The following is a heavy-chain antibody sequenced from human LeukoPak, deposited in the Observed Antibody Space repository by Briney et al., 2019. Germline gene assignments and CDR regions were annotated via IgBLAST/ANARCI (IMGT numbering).Heavy chain of an antibody. CDR2: IYHSGST. V-gene: IGHV4-4*02. CDR3: ARDDSSGYYHY. J-gene: IGHJ4*02. D-gene: IGHD3-22*01. CDR1: GGSIGSSNW. Sequence: SETLSLTCAVSGGSIGSSNWWSRVRQPPGKGLEWIGEIYHSGSTNYNPSPKSRVTISVDKSKNQFSLKLSSVTAADTAVYYCARDDSSGYYHYWGQGTLVTVSS.